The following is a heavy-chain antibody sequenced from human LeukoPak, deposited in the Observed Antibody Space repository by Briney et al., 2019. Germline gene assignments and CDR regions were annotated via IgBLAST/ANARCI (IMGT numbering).Heavy chain of an antibody. J-gene: IGHJ4*02. CDR2: IHYSGST. CDR3: ARERCSGGNCYSDY. V-gene: IGHV4-59*01. D-gene: IGHD2-15*01. Sequence: KSSETLSLTCTVSGGSISSYYWSWIRQPPGKGLEWIGYIHYSGSTNYNPSLKSRVTISVDTSKNQFSLRLSSVTAADTAVYYCARERCSGGNCYSDYWGQGTLVTVSS. CDR1: GGSISSYY.